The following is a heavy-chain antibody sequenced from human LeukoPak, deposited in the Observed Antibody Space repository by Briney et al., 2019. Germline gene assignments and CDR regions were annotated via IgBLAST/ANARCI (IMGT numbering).Heavy chain of an antibody. Sequence: GGSLRLSCAASGFTFNSYAMHWVRQAPGKGLEWVALIRYDGSNKYYADSVKGRFTISRDNSKNTLYLQMNRLRAEDTAVYYCAKDRIVGVTSKTFDYWGQGTLVTVSS. CDR1: GFTFNSYA. D-gene: IGHD1-26*01. CDR3: AKDRIVGVTSKTFDY. J-gene: IGHJ4*02. V-gene: IGHV3-30*02. CDR2: IRYDGSNK.